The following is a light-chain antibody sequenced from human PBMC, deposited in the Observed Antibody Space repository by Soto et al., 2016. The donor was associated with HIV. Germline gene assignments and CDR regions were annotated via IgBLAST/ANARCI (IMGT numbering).Light chain of an antibody. CDR2: KAS. V-gene: IGKV1-5*03. J-gene: IGKJ4*01. Sequence: DIQMTQSPSTLSASVGDRVTITCRASQSISSWLAWYQQKVGKVPKLLIYKASSLESGVPSTFSGSGSGTEFTLTISSLQPDDFATYYCQQYNSYPLTFGGGTKVEI. CDR1: QSISSW. CDR3: QQYNSYPLT.